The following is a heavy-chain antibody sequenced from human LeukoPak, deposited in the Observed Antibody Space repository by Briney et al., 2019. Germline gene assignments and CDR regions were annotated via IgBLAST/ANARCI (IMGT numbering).Heavy chain of an antibody. CDR1: GFTFSTYW. J-gene: IGHJ3*02. Sequence: GSLRLSCTASGFTFSTYWMSWVRQAPGKGLEWIGEIYHSGSTNYNPSLKSRVTISVDKSKNQFSLKLSSVTAADTAVYYCARVFSPDLGAFDIWGQGTMVTVSS. D-gene: IGHD2-21*01. CDR3: ARVFSPDLGAFDI. V-gene: IGHV4-4*02. CDR2: IYHSGST.